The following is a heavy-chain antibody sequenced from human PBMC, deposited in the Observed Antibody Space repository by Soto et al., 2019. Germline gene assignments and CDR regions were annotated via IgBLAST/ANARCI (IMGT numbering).Heavy chain of an antibody. D-gene: IGHD3-9*01. V-gene: IGHV1-69*02. CDR3: ARVSGDILTGSNDY. Sequence: SVKVSCKASGGTFSSYTISWVRQAPGQGLEWMGRIIPILGIANYAQKFQGRVTITVDKSTSTAYMELSSLRSEDTAVYYCARVSGDILTGSNDYWGQGTLVTVSS. CDR2: IIPILGIA. J-gene: IGHJ4*02. CDR1: GGTFSSYT.